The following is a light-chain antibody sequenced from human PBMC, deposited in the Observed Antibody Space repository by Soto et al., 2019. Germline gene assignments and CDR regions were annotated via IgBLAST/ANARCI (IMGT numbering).Light chain of an antibody. V-gene: IGKV3-11*01. CDR3: QQRSNWPAGLT. J-gene: IGKJ4*01. CDR2: DAS. Sequence: EIVLTQSPATLSLSPGERATLSCRASQSVSSYLAWYQQKPGQAPRLLIYDASNRATGIPARFSGSGSGTDLTLTSSSLELEDFAVYYCQQRSNWPAGLTFGGGTKVEIK. CDR1: QSVSSY.